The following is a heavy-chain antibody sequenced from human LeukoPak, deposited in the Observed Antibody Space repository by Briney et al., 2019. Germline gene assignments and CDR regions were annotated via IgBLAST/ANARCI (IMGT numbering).Heavy chain of an antibody. CDR1: GYTFTSYG. J-gene: IGHJ4*02. V-gene: IGHV1-18*01. CDR3: ARSVDRYSSSWRT. D-gene: IGHD6-13*01. CDR2: ISAYNGNT. Sequence: GASVKVSCKASGYTFTSYGISWVRQAPGQGLEWMGWISAYNGNTNYAQKLQGRVIMTRNTSISTAYMELSSLRSEDTAVYYCARSVDRYSSSWRTWGQGTLVTVSS.